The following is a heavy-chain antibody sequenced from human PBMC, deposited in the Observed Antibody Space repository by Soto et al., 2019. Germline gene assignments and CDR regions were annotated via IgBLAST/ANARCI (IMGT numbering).Heavy chain of an antibody. CDR1: GFTFSDYY. CDR2: ISIASSTI. J-gene: IGHJ4*02. CDR3: ARERARLFDS. V-gene: IGHV3-11*01. D-gene: IGHD6-25*01. Sequence: QVQLVESGGGLVKPGGSLRLSCAASGFTFSDYYMGWIRQAPGRGLEWLSYISIASSTIYYADSVKGRFSISRDKGKNSLYVQLSSLCAEDTAVYFCARERARLFDSWGKGTLVTVSP.